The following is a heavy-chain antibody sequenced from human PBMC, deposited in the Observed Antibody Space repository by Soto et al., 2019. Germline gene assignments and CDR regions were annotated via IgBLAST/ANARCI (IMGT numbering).Heavy chain of an antibody. Sequence: ASVKVSCKASGYTFTIYAIHWVRQAPGQGLEWMGIINPSGGSTTYAQKFQGRVTMTSDTSTNTVYMELSSLRSEDTAVYYCARDQGYNDYGGVDYWGQGTLVTVSS. CDR3: ARDQGYNDYGGVDY. V-gene: IGHV1-46*01. J-gene: IGHJ4*02. CDR2: INPSGGST. D-gene: IGHD5-12*01. CDR1: GYTFTIYA.